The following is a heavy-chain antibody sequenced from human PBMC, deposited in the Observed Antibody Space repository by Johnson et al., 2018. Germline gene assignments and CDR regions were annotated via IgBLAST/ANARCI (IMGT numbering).Heavy chain of an antibody. CDR1: GFSFSRSV. J-gene: IGHJ1*01. D-gene: IGHD5-12*01. V-gene: IGHV3-23*04. CDR3: AYRMAALGQKYFQD. Sequence: VQLVESGGGLVQPGGSLRLSCVASGFSFSRSVMSWVRQAPGKGLEWVSTFDGGSGSTYYADSVKGRFTISRDSSKNTLYPQLNRLRGDESAVYYCAYRMAALGQKYFQDWGQGALVIVSS. CDR2: FDGGSGST.